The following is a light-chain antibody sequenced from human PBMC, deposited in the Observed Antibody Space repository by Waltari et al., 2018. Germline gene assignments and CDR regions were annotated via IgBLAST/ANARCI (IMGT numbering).Light chain of an antibody. J-gene: IGLJ3*02. CDR3: GTWDGMLSACWV. CDR1: SSNIGHNY. V-gene: IGLV1-51*01. Sequence: QSVLTQPPSVSAAPGQKVTLSCSGSSSNIGHNYVHWYQQLPGTAPNLLFYDNKKRPAGIPDRFSGAKSGSSATLGIAGLQTGDEADDYGGTWDGMLSACWVFGGGTKRAVL. CDR2: DNK.